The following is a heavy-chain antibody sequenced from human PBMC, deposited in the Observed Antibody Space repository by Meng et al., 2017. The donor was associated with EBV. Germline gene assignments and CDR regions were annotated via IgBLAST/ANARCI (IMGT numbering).Heavy chain of an antibody. J-gene: IGHJ4*02. D-gene: IGHD3-10*01. V-gene: IGHV1-69*01. CDR1: GGPFRNYA. CDR3: ASESGRGYTPDY. CDR2: FLPTLGAP. Sequence: QVPLVKSAAEVKKPGSSVKVSCKTSGGPFRNYAISWVRQAPGQGLEWLGGFLPTLGAPNYAQKFHGRVSITADESTSTHYMDLSSLRSEDTAVYYCASESGRGYTPDYWGQGTLVTVSS.